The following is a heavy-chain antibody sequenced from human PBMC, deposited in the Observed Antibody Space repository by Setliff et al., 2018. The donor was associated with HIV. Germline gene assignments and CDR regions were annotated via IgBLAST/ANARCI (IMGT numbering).Heavy chain of an antibody. Sequence: SGGPLRLSCAASGFTFSNYNMNWVRQAPGKGLEWVSSISSSSTYIYYADSVKGRFTISRDNAKNSLYLQMNSLRAEDTAVYYCASPVFYGGNSSWGQGTLVTVSS. CDR2: ISSSSTYI. D-gene: IGHD4-17*01. J-gene: IGHJ5*02. V-gene: IGHV3-21*01. CDR3: ASPVFYGGNSS. CDR1: GFTFSNYN.